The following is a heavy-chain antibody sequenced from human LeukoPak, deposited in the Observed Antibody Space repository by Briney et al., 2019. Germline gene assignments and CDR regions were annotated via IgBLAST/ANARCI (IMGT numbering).Heavy chain of an antibody. CDR1: GFTFSDHY. CDR2: MYRGGGT. J-gene: IGHJ4*02. V-gene: IGHV3-53*05. CDR3: ATIVAYYDYVWGSYRSDAFDY. D-gene: IGHD3-16*02. Sequence: GGSLRLSCAASGFTFSDHYMDWVRQAPGKGLEWVSVMYRGGGTYYADSVRGRFTISRDNSKNTMYLQMNSLRSEDTAVYYCATIVAYYDYVWGSYRSDAFDYWGQGTLVTVSS.